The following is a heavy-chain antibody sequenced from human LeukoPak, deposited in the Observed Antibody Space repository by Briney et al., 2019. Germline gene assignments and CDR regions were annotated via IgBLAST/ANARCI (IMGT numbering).Heavy chain of an antibody. J-gene: IGHJ5*02. D-gene: IGHD3-16*01. Sequence: PSETLSLTCTVSGGSISSGGYYWSWIRQHPGKGLEWIGYIYYSGSTYYNPSLKSRVTISVDTSKNQFSLKLSSVTAADTAVYYCARGKVDYDLSPPWFDPWGQGTLVTVSS. V-gene: IGHV4-31*03. CDR3: ARGKVDYDLSPPWFDP. CDR1: GGSISSGGYY. CDR2: IYYSGST.